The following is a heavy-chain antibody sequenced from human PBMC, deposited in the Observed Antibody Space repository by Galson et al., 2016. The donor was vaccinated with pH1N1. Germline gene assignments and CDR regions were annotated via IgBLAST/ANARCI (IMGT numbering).Heavy chain of an antibody. Sequence: QVQLQESGPGLVEPSETLSLTCSVSGGSIRGGGYFWGWIRQPPGKGLEWIGNVYLSGTTYYNPSLKSRVSLYIDTSQNQFSLRMTSVTVADTAVYYCATQQSLENNWFDPWGQGILVTVSS. CDR2: VYLSGTT. CDR3: ATQQSLENNWFDP. D-gene: IGHD4-11*01. V-gene: IGHV4-39*01. J-gene: IGHJ5*02. CDR1: GGSIRGGGYF.